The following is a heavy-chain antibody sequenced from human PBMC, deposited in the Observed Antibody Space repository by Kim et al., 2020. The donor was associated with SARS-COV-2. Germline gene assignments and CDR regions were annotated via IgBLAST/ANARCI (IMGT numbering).Heavy chain of an antibody. CDR2: INPNSGGT. CDR3: ARAGYCSGGSCYSFDY. D-gene: IGHD2-15*01. J-gene: IGHJ4*02. V-gene: IGHV1-2*06. Sequence: ASVKVSCKASGYTFTGYYMHWVRQAPGQGLEWMGRINPNSGGTNYAQKFQGRVTMTRDTSISTAYMELSRLRSDDTAVYYCARAGYCSGGSCYSFDYWGQGTLVTVSS. CDR1: GYTFTGYY.